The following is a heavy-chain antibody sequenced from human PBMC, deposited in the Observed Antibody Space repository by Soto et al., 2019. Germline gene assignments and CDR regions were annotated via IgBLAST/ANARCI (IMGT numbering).Heavy chain of an antibody. J-gene: IGHJ6*02. Sequence: PSETLSLTCTVSGGSISSSTYYWGWIRQSPGKGLEWIGSTFYSGSTYFNPSFKSRVTKFVDTSKNQFSLKLTSVTAADTALYNCAREMFGPSPFYYYYGMDVWGQGTTVTVSS. D-gene: IGHD3-10*02. CDR2: TFYSGST. V-gene: IGHV4-39*02. CDR1: GGSISSSTYY. CDR3: AREMFGPSPFYYYYGMDV.